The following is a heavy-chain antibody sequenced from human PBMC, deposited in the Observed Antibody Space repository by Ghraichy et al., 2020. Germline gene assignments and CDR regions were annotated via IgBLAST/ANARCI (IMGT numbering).Heavy chain of an antibody. CDR3: ARGFSSGWRYAFEI. V-gene: IGHV3-7*01. CDR1: GFTFNSYW. D-gene: IGHD6-19*01. Sequence: GESLNISCAASGFTFNSYWMNWVRQAPGKGLEWVANIKEDGSEKYYMTSVKGRFTISRDNAKNSLYLQINSLRAEDTALYYCARGFSSGWRYAFEIWGQGTMVTVSA. CDR2: IKEDGSEK. J-gene: IGHJ3*02.